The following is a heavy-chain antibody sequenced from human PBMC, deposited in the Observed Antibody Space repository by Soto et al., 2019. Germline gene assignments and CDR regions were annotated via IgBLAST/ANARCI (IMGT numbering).Heavy chain of an antibody. V-gene: IGHV3-64D*08. CDR3: VRRVCTSDEVYFDY. Sequence: PGGSLRLSCAASGFTFSTYSMNWVRQAPGKGLECISGISGSGSRSYHADSVKGRFTISRDNSKNTLDLHMTSLRVEDMALYYCVRRVCTSDEVYFDYWGQGALVTVSS. CDR1: GFTFSTYS. D-gene: IGHD1-26*01. CDR2: ISGSGSRS. J-gene: IGHJ4*02.